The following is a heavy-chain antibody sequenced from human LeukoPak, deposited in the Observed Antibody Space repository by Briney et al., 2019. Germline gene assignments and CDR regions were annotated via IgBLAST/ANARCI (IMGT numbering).Heavy chain of an antibody. V-gene: IGHV1-3*03. CDR1: GYTFTSYA. Sequence: ASVKVSCKASGYTFTSYAMHWVRQAPGQRLEWMGWINAGNGNTKYSQEFQGGVTITRDTSASTAYMELSSLRSEDMAVYYCARDNVEGAPFDYWGQGTLVTVSS. J-gene: IGHJ4*02. CDR3: ARDNVEGAPFDY. CDR2: INAGNGNT. D-gene: IGHD1-26*01.